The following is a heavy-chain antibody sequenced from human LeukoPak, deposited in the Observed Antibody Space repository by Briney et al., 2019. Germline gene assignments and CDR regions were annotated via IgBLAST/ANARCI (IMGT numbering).Heavy chain of an antibody. J-gene: IGHJ4*02. CDR1: GGTFSSYA. CDR3: ARDAETDDYYDSSGYYYDY. V-gene: IGHV1-69*04. Sequence: GASVKVSCKASGGTFSSYAISWVRQAPGQGLEWMGRIIPILGIANYAQKFQGRVTITADKSTSTAYMELSSLRSEDTAVYYCARDAETDDYYDSSGYYYDYWGQGTLVTVSS. D-gene: IGHD3-22*01. CDR2: IIPILGIA.